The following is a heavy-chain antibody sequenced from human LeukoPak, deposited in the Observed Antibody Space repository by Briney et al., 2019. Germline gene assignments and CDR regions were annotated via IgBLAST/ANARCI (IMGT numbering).Heavy chain of an antibody. CDR2: IYSGGPT. CDR1: EFTADKHY. D-gene: IGHD2-2*01. CDR3: AREVRYVLDL. Sequence: GGSLTLSCEASEFTADKHYVAWVRQAPGRGLEWLSVIYSGGPTYYADSVKGRFTISRDNSKNTVFLQMNSLRVEDTALYYCAREVRYVLDLWGQGTLVTVSS. V-gene: IGHV3-53*01. J-gene: IGHJ5*02.